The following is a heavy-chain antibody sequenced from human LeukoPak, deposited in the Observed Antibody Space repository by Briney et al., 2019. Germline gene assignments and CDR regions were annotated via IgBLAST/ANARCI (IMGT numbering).Heavy chain of an antibody. J-gene: IGHJ4*02. CDR2: IYYRGST. Sequence: SETLSLTCAVYGGSFSGYYWSWIRQPPGKGLEWIGYIYYRGSTNYNPSLKSRVTMSVDTSKNQFSLRLSSVTAADTAVYYCVRHFEYGDYAPFDYWGQGALVTVSS. CDR1: GGSFSGYY. V-gene: IGHV4-59*08. D-gene: IGHD4-17*01. CDR3: VRHFEYGDYAPFDY.